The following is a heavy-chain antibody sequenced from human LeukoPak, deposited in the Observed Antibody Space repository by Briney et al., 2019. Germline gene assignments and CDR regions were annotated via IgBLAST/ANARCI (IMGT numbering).Heavy chain of an antibody. D-gene: IGHD1-1*01. Sequence: GASVKVSCKASGGTFSSYAISWVRQAPGQGLEWMGGIIPIFGTANYAQKLQGRVTMTTDTSTSTAYMELRSLRSDDTAVYYCARGNWNSVAPAEEDYFDYWGQGTLVTVSS. CDR2: IIPIFGTA. V-gene: IGHV1-69*05. J-gene: IGHJ4*02. CDR3: ARGNWNSVAPAEEDYFDY. CDR1: GGTFSSYA.